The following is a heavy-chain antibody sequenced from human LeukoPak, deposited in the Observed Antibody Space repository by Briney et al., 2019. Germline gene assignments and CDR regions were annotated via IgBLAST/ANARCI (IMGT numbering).Heavy chain of an antibody. J-gene: IGHJ4*02. V-gene: IGHV3-74*01. CDR3: ARDHRNNNFGF. CDR2: IKSDGSST. CDR1: GFSFSSYW. Sequence: GGSLRLSCAASGFSFSSYWMHWVRQTPGKGLVWVSRIKSDGSSTDYADSVKGRFTNSRHNAKSTLYLQMNSLKAEDSAVYYCARDHRNNNFGFWGQGTLVTVSS. D-gene: IGHD1/OR15-1a*01.